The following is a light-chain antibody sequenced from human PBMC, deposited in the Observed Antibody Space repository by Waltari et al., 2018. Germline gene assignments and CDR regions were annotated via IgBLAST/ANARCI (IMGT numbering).Light chain of an antibody. CDR1: SSDVGGYNS. J-gene: IGLJ1*01. CDR2: EVS. V-gene: IGLV2-8*01. CDR3: SSYAGSNNSV. Sequence: QSALTQPPSASGSPGQPVPISCTGTSSDVGGYNSAPWYQQHPGKAPKLMIYEVSKRPSGVPDRFSGSKSGNTASLTVSGLQAEDEADYYCSSYAGSNNSVFGTGTKVTVL.